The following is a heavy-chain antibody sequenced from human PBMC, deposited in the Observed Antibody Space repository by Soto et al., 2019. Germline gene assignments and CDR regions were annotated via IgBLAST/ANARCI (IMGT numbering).Heavy chain of an antibody. CDR2: IFFNDEK. Sequence: QVTLKESGPVLVKPTETLMLTCTVSGFSLSNSRMGVTWIRQPPGKALEWLAHIFFNDEKAYNTSLKTRLTISKDTSKSQVVLIMTNMDPVDTATYFCARIPRHIAGDYWGQGTPVTVSS. J-gene: IGHJ4*02. D-gene: IGHD2-21*01. CDR1: GFSLSNSRMG. CDR3: ARIPRHIAGDY. V-gene: IGHV2-26*01.